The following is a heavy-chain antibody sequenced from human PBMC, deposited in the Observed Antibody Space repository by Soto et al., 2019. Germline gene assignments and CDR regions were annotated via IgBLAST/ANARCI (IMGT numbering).Heavy chain of an antibody. D-gene: IGHD4-17*01. Sequence: PGGSLRLSCAASGFTFTNAWMSWVRQAPGKGPEWVGRIKSKTDGGTTDYAAPVKGRFTISRDDSKNTLYLQMNSLKTEDTAVYYCTTARGTYGAEYLQHWGQGTLVTVSS. CDR3: TTARGTYGAEYLQH. V-gene: IGHV3-15*01. J-gene: IGHJ1*01. CDR2: IKSKTDGGTT. CDR1: GFTFTNAW.